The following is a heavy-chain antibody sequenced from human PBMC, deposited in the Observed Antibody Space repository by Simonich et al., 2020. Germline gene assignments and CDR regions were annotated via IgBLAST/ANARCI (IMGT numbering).Heavy chain of an antibody. Sequence: EVQLVESGGGLVQPGGSLRLSCAASGFTVSSNYMSGVRQAPGKGVEWVSVIYSGGSTYYADSVKGRFTISRHNSKNTLYLQMNSLRAEDTAVYYCARSAYGGFDYWGQGTLVTVSS. D-gene: IGHD3-10*01. CDR2: IYSGGST. V-gene: IGHV3-53*04. CDR1: GFTVSSNY. CDR3: ARSAYGGFDY. J-gene: IGHJ4*02.